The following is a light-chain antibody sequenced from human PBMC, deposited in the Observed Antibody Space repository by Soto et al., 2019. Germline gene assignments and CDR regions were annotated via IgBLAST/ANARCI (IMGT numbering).Light chain of an antibody. J-gene: IGKJ2*01. CDR1: ETVTSKF. CDR3: QQYGLSPYS. CDR2: GAS. V-gene: IGKV3-20*01. Sequence: EIVLTQSAGTLSLSPGETATLSCEASETVTSKFLAWYQQKPGQAPRLLIYGASNRASGISDRFSGSGSGTDFTLTISSLEPEDFAVYYCQQYGLSPYSFGQGTKVE.